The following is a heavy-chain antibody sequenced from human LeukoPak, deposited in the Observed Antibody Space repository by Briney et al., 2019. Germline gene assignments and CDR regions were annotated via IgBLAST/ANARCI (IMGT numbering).Heavy chain of an antibody. CDR2: IYYSGST. D-gene: IGHD3-22*01. J-gene: IGHJ5*02. Sequence: SETLSLTCTVSGGSISSGGYYWSWIRQHPGRGLEWIGHIYYSGSTYYNPSLKSPVTISVDTSKNQFSLKLSSVTAADTAVYYCARDGPHYYDTTRVMTAWFAPWGQGTLVTVSS. CDR3: ARDGPHYYDTTRVMTAWFAP. V-gene: IGHV4-31*01. CDR1: GGSISSGGYY.